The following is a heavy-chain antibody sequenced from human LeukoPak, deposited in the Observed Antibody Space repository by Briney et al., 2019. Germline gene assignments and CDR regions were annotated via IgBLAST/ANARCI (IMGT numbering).Heavy chain of an antibody. V-gene: IGHV4-59*01. CDR3: ARSRSASGSSHWFDP. Sequence: SETLSLTCTVSGGSINTYYWSWIRQPPGKGLEWIGYIFYSGSTNYNPSLKSRVTISVDTSNNPFSLKLNSVIAADTAVYYCARSRSASGSSHWFDPWGQGTLVTVSS. D-gene: IGHD3-10*01. J-gene: IGHJ5*02. CDR1: GGSINTYY. CDR2: IFYSGST.